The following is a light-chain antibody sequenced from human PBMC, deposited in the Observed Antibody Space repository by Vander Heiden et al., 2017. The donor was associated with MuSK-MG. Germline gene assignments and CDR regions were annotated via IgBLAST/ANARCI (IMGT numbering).Light chain of an antibody. CDR3: QQYDSSPRT. J-gene: IGKJ3*01. Sequence: DIVMTQSPDSLAVSLGERATINCKPSQSVLYSSNNKNHLAWYQQKPGQPPKLLIHWASTRESGVPDRFSGSGSGTDFTLTISSLQAEDVAVYYCQQYDSSPRTFGPGTKVDIK. CDR2: WAS. CDR1: QSVLYSSNNKNH. V-gene: IGKV4-1*01.